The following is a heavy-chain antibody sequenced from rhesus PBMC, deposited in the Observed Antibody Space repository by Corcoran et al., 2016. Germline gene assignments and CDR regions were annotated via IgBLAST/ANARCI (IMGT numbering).Heavy chain of an antibody. V-gene: IGHV4-80*01. J-gene: IGHJ4*01. Sequence: QVQLQESGPGLVKPSETLSLTFAVSGGSFRNYWLSWIRQPPGKGLEWIGEINGNSGNTNHNPSLKSRVTISKDASKNQFSLKLSSVTAADTAVYWCARLYYFDSGYGFDYWGQGVLVTVSS. CDR3: ARLYYFDSGYGFDY. D-gene: IGHD3-28*01. CDR1: GGSFRNYW. CDR2: INGNSGNT.